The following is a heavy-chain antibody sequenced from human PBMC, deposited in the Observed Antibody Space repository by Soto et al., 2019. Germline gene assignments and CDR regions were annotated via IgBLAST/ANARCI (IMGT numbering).Heavy chain of an antibody. J-gene: IGHJ6*02. D-gene: IGHD5-18*01. V-gene: IGHV1-18*01. CDR1: GYTFTSYG. Sequence: GASVKVSCKASGYTFTSYGISWVRQAPGQGLEWMGWISAYNGNTNYAQKLQGRVTMTTDTSTSTAYMELRSLRSDDTAVYYCARSDVDTAVFGTVYYYYGMDVWGQGTTVTVSS. CDR2: ISAYNGNT. CDR3: ARSDVDTAVFGTVYYYYGMDV.